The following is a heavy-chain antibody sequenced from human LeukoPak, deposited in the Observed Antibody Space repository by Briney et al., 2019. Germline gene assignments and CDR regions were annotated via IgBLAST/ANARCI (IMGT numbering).Heavy chain of an antibody. CDR1: GGSISSSGYY. V-gene: IGHV4-39*07. CDR2: INHSGST. D-gene: IGHD5-12*01. Sequence: KASETLSLTCTASGGSISSSGYYWGWIRQPPGKGLEWIASINHSGSTNYNPSLKSRVTISVDTSKNQFSLKLSSVTAADTAVYYCARGRWLRFLGYYYGTDVWGQGTTVTVSS. J-gene: IGHJ6*02. CDR3: ARGRWLRFLGYYYGTDV.